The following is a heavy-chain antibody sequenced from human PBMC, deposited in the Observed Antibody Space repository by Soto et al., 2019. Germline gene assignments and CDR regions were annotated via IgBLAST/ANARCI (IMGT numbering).Heavy chain of an antibody. CDR1: GYTFTSYG. J-gene: IGHJ6*02. CDR3: ARGGKSGSYTGYYYYYGMDV. D-gene: IGHD1-26*01. V-gene: IGHV1-18*01. CDR2: ISAYNGNT. Sequence: ASVKVSCKASGYTFTSYGISWVRQAPGQGLEWMGWISAYNGNTNYAQKLQGGVTMTTDTSTSTAYMELRSLRSDDTAVYYCARGGKSGSYTGYYYYYGMDVWGQGTTVTVSS.